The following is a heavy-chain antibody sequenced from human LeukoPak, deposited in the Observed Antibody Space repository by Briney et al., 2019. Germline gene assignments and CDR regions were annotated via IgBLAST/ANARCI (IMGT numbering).Heavy chain of an antibody. V-gene: IGHV3-23*01. CDR2: VSRSGII. Sequence: PGGSLRLSCAASGFPFSSYAMSWVRQAPGKGMEWVSSVSRSGIIYYADSVKGRFTSSRDNSKNTLYLQMNSLRVDDTAVYYCAKRGAEVGETVAPGDYWGQGTLVTVSS. D-gene: IGHD1-26*01. J-gene: IGHJ4*02. CDR3: AKRGAEVGETVAPGDY. CDR1: GFPFSSYA.